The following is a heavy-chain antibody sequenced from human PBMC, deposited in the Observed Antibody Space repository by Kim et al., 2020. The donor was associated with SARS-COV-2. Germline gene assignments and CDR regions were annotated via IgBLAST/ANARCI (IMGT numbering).Heavy chain of an antibody. CDR3: SRPLYDYVSGAY. Sequence: GGSPRLSCAASGFTFSSTCMHWVRQAPGGGLVWVSRINSDGTTTNYADSVKGRFSISSDNAKTTLSLQLTSIRAEDTAMYYCSRPLYDYVSGAYWG. CDR1: GFTFSSTC. V-gene: IGHV3-74*01. J-gene: IGHJ1*01. CDR2: INSDGTTT. D-gene: IGHD3-16*01.